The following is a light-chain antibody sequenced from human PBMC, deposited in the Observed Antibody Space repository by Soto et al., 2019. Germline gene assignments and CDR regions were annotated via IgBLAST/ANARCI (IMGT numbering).Light chain of an antibody. Sequence: EIVLTQSPGTLSLSPGERATLSCRASVSTNYLAWYQQKPGQAPRLLIYGTSNRATGIPDRFSGIGSGTDFTLTISRLEPEDFAVCYCQQYVGSPLMYTFGQGTKLEIK. J-gene: IGKJ2*01. V-gene: IGKV3-20*01. CDR3: QQYVGSPLMYT. CDR2: GTS. CDR1: VSTNY.